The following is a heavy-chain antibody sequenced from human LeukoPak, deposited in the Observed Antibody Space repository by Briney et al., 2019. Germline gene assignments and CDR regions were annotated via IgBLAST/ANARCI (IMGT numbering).Heavy chain of an antibody. J-gene: IGHJ4*02. D-gene: IGHD1-26*01. CDR2: IYYSGST. CDR3: ARASGSYYPFDY. V-gene: IGHV4-59*01. CDR1: GGSISSYY. Sequence: TSETLSLTCTVSGGSISSYYWSWIRQPPGKGLEWIGYIYYSGSTNYNPSLKSRVTISVDTSKNQFSLKLSSVTAADTAVYYCARASGSYYPFDYWGQGTLVTVSS.